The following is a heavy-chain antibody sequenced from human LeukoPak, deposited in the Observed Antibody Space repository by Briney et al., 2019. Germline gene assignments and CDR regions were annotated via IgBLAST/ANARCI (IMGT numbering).Heavy chain of an antibody. CDR2: INPNSGGT. J-gene: IGHJ6*03. CDR3: ARAKNTAMAYYYYYMDV. CDR1: GYTFTGYY. D-gene: IGHD5-18*01. Sequence: GASVKVSCKASGYTFTGYYMHWVRQAPGQGLEWMGWINPNSGGTNYAQKFQGRVTITRDTSISTAYMELSRLRSDDTAVYYCARAKNTAMAYYYYYMDVWGKGTTVTVSS. V-gene: IGHV1-2*02.